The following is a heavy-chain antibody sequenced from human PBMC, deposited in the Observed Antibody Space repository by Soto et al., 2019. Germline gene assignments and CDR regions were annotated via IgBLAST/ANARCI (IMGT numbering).Heavy chain of an antibody. V-gene: IGHV3-30*04. CDR2: LAYDGSNT. CDR1: GFMFRAYS. Sequence: SLKISCAASGFMFRAYSMHWVRQAPGKGLEWLAVLAYDGSNTFYADSVKGRFTISRDNSRNTLSLQMSSLRETETAVYYCARGASGGVDFWGQGTPVTVSS. J-gene: IGHJ4*02. D-gene: IGHD3-10*01. CDR3: ARGASGGVDF.